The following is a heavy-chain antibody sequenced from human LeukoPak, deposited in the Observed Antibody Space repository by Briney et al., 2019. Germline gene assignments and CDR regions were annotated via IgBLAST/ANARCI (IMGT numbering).Heavy chain of an antibody. CDR2: ISGSGGST. CDR1: GFTFSSYA. CDR3: TFNWGWNYYFDY. Sequence: GGSLRLSCAASGFTFSSYAMSWVRQAPGKGLEWVSAISGSGGSTYYADSVKGRFTISRDNSKNTLYLQMNSLRAEDTAVYYCTFNWGWNYYFDYWGQGTLVTVSS. D-gene: IGHD7-27*01. J-gene: IGHJ4*02. V-gene: IGHV3-23*01.